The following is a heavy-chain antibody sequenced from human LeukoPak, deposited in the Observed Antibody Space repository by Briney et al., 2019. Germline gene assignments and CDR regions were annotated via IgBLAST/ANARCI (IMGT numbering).Heavy chain of an antibody. CDR1: GDSISSDTYY. D-gene: IGHD2-21*02. Sequence: PSETLSLTCTVSGDSISSDTYYWSWIRQPAGKGLQWIGRTHASGSFMYNPSLKSRLTTSIDTSKKQFSLKLSSVTDADTAVYYCARRARDWYSPIEYWGPGTLVTVSS. CDR2: THASGSF. J-gene: IGHJ4*02. CDR3: ARRARDWYSPIEY. V-gene: IGHV4-61*02.